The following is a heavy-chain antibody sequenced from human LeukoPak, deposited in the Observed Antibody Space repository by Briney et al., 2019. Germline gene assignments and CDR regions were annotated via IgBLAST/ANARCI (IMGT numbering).Heavy chain of an antibody. V-gene: IGHV4-30-4*08. CDR1: GGSISSGDYY. J-gene: IGHJ4*02. D-gene: IGHD5-24*01. CDR3: ARDPGWLPDY. CDR2: IYYSGST. Sequence: SQTLSLTCTVSGGSISSGDYYWRWLRQPPGTGLEWIGYIYYSGSTYYNPSLKSRVTISVDTSKNQFSLKLSSVTAADTAVYYCARDPGWLPDYWGQGTLVTVSS.